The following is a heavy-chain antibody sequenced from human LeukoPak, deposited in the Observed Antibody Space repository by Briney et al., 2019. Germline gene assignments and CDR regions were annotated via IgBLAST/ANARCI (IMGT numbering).Heavy chain of an antibody. CDR3: ARLTTAYCSGNGDY. J-gene: IGHJ4*02. Sequence: SVKVSCKASGGTFSSYAISWVRQAPGQGLEWMGRIIPILGIANYAQKFQGRVTITADKSTSTAYMELSSLRSEDTAVYYCARLTTAYCSGNGDYWGQGTLVTVSS. D-gene: IGHD3-10*01. V-gene: IGHV1-69*04. CDR2: IIPILGIA. CDR1: GGTFSSYA.